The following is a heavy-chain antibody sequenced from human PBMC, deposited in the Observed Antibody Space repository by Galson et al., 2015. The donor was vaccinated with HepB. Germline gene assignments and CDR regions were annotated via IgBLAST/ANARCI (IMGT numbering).Heavy chain of an antibody. CDR2: IIPILGIA. CDR1: GGTFSSYA. CDR3: ARVFQLRYDWFDP. J-gene: IGHJ5*02. V-gene: IGHV1-69*04. Sequence: SVKVSCKASGGTFSSYAISWVRQAPGQGLEWMGRIIPILGIANYAQKFQGRVTITADKSTSTAYMELSSLRSEDTAVYYCARVFQLRYDWFDPWGQGTLVTVSS. D-gene: IGHD1-14*01.